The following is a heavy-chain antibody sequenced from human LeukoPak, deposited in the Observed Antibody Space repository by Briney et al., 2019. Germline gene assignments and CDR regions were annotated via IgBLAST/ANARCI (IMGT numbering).Heavy chain of an antibody. V-gene: IGHV1-2*02. Sequence: ASVKVFCKASGYTFTGYYMHWVRQAPGQGLEWMGWINPNSGGTNYAQKFQGRVTMTRDTSISTAYMELSRLRSDDAAVYYCARDSSVVVAATGELFDYWGQGTLVTVSS. CDR2: INPNSGGT. D-gene: IGHD2-15*01. J-gene: IGHJ4*02. CDR1: GYTFTGYY. CDR3: ARDSSVVVAATGELFDY.